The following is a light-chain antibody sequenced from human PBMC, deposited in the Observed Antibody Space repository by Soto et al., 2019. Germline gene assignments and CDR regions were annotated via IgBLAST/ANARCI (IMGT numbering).Light chain of an antibody. V-gene: IGKV1-39*01. CDR3: KKSYSTQLT. Sequence: DIQMTQAPSSLSASVVDRVTITFRASQSISSYLNWYQQKPGKATKLLIYAAYSLQSGVTSRFSGSGSGTDFTLTIRSMQPEDFATYYCKKSYSTQLTGGGG. CDR1: QSISSY. J-gene: IGKJ4*01. CDR2: AAY.